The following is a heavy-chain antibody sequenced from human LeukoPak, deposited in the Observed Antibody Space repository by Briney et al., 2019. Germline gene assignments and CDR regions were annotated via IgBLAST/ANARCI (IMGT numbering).Heavy chain of an antibody. CDR3: ARAGVPAANFDPWYYYYFYMDV. D-gene: IGHD2-2*01. Sequence: SETLSLTSTVSAGSISSYYWSWIRQPAGKGLEWIGRIHTSGSTNYNPSLKSRLTMSVDTSKNQFSLKLSSVTAADTAVYYCARAGVPAANFDPWYYYYFYMDVWGKGTTVTVSS. CDR1: AGSISSYY. V-gene: IGHV4-4*07. J-gene: IGHJ6*03. CDR2: IHTSGST.